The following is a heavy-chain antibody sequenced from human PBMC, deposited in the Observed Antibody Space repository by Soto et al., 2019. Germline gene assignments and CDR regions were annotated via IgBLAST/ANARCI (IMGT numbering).Heavy chain of an antibody. CDR2: IKQDGSEK. Sequence: GGSLRLSCAASGFTFSSYWMSWVRQAPGKGLEWVANIKQDGSEKYYVDSVKGRFTISRDNAKNSLYLQMNSLRAEDTAVYYCARVGLWFGELLPYYYGMDVWGQGTTVTVSS. J-gene: IGHJ6*02. CDR3: ARVGLWFGELLPYYYGMDV. CDR1: GFTFSSYW. D-gene: IGHD3-10*01. V-gene: IGHV3-7*05.